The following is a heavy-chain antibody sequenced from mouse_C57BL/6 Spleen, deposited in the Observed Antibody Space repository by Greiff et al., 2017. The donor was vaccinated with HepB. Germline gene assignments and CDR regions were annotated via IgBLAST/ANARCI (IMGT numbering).Heavy chain of an antibody. CDR3: ASEGLLPWFAY. V-gene: IGHV1-80*01. Sequence: VQLQQSGAELVKPGASVKISCKASGYAFSSYWMNWVKQRPGKGLEWIGQIYPGDGDTNYNGKFKGKATLTADKSSSTAYMQLSSLISEDSAVYFGASEGLLPWFAYWGQGTLVTVSA. CDR1: GYAFSSYW. CDR2: IYPGDGDT. D-gene: IGHD2-3*01. J-gene: IGHJ3*01.